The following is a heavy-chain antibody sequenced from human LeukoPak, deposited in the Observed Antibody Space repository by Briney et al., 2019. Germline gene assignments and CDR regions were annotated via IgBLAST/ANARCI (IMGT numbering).Heavy chain of an antibody. J-gene: IGHJ4*02. Sequence: ASVKVSCRASGYTFTGYYMHWVRQAPGQGLEWMGWINPNSGGTNYAQKFQGRVTMTRDASISTAYMELSGLRSDDTAVYYCARDPQGIAAALTFDYWGQGTLVTVSS. CDR2: INPNSGGT. CDR1: GYTFTGYY. V-gene: IGHV1-2*02. D-gene: IGHD6-13*01. CDR3: ARDPQGIAAALTFDY.